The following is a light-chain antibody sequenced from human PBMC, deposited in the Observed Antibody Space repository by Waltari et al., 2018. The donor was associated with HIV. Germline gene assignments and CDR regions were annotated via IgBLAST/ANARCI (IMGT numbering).Light chain of an antibody. Sequence: QAVVTQEPSLTVSPGGPVTLPCGSRTGAVTSGHSPYWFQQKPGQAPRTLIFDTSNKHSWTPARFSGSLLGGKAALTLSGAQPEDEAEYYCLLSYSGARIFGGGTKLTVL. CDR3: LLSYSGARI. J-gene: IGLJ2*01. CDR2: DTS. CDR1: TGAVTSGHS. V-gene: IGLV7-46*01.